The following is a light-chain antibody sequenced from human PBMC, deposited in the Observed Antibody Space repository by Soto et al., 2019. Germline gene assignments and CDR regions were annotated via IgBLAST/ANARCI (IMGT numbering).Light chain of an antibody. CDR2: ADN. Sequence: QSVLTQPPSASGTPGQRVAISCSGASSNIGSTRANWYRQLPGTAPKLLIYADNQRPSGVPDRFSGSKSGTSASLAISGLQSEDDADYYCAAWDNSLNGYVFGTGTKVTVL. CDR1: SSNIGSTR. CDR3: AAWDNSLNGYV. J-gene: IGLJ1*01. V-gene: IGLV1-44*01.